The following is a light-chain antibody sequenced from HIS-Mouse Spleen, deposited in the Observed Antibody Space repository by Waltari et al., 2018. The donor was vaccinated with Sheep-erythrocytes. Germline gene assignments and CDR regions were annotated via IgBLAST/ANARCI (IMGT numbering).Light chain of an antibody. CDR1: SSDVCGYHY. CDR2: DVS. J-gene: IGLJ1*01. V-gene: IGLV2-11*01. CDR3: CSYAGSYNHV. Sequence: QSALTQPRSVSGSPGQSVTISCTGTSSDVCGYHYVSRYQQHPGKAPKLMIYDVSKRPSGVPDRFSGSKSGNTASLTISGLQAEDEADYYCCSYAGSYNHVFATGTKVTVL.